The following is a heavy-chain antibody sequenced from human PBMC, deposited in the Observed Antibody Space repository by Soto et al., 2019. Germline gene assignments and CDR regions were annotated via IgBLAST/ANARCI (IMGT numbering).Heavy chain of an antibody. D-gene: IGHD3-10*01. CDR2: IQDSGSI. CDR3: ASLVSMVRGVIITNEGVPWFDP. CDR1: GFTVSNNY. J-gene: IGHJ5*02. Sequence: GGSLRLSCAASGFTVSNNYMTWVRQAPGKELEWVSVIQDSGSISYLDSVRDRFTISRDSSKNTVFLQMNSLRAEDTAVYYCASLVSMVRGVIITNEGVPWFDPWGQGTLVTVSS. V-gene: IGHV3-66*01.